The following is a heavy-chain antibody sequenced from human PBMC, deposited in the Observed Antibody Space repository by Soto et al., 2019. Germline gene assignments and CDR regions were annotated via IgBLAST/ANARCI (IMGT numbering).Heavy chain of an antibody. CDR2: IKSKTDGGTT. CDR1: VFTFSNAW. V-gene: IGHV3-15*01. CDR3: TARTDTAMVTSDY. D-gene: IGHD5-18*01. J-gene: IGHJ4*02. Sequence: WWSLRLSCSASVFTFSNAWMSWVRQAPGKGLEWVGRIKSKTDGGTTDYAAPVKGRFTISRDDSKNTLYLQMNSLKTEDTAVYYCTARTDTAMVTSDYWGQGTLVTVSS.